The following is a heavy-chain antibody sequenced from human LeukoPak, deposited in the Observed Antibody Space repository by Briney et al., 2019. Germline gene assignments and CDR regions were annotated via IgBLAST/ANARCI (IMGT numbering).Heavy chain of an antibody. CDR1: RFTFIYW. D-gene: IGHD6-25*01. Sequence: GGSPRLSCAVSRFTFIYWMSWVRQAPGKGLEWVGRIKSQKDGGTIDYAAPVKGRFTISRDDSKNTLYLQMNSLKIEDTAVYYCTTGSSYSGLDNWGQGTLVTVPS. CDR3: TTGSSYSGLDN. CDR2: IKSQKDGGTI. V-gene: IGHV3-15*01. J-gene: IGHJ4*02.